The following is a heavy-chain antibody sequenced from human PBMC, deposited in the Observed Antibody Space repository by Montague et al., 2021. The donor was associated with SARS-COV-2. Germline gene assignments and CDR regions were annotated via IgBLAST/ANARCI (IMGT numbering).Heavy chain of an antibody. V-gene: IGHV4-34*01. Sequence: SETLSLTCAVYGGSFSGYFWSWIRQTPGRGLEWIGEINHGGTADYNPSLKSRVTLSVDTSKAQFSLILTSVTAADTAVYYCARERGRGVAYFDPWGRGTLVTVSS. CDR1: GGSFSGYF. CDR3: ARERGRGVAYFDP. J-gene: IGHJ5*02. D-gene: IGHD3-10*01. CDR2: INHGGTA.